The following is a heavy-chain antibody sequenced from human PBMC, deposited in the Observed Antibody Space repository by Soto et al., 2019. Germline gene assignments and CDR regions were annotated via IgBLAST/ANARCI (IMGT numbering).Heavy chain of an antibody. V-gene: IGHV2-5*02. CDR2: IYWDDDK. D-gene: IGHD3-10*01. CDR3: AHRGSYYGSGSYYKGYYFDC. Sequence: QITLKESGPTLVKPTQTLTLTCTFSGFSLSTSGVGVGWIRQPPGKALAWLALIYWDDDKRYSPSLKSRLTITKDTAKIQVVLTMTIMDPVDTATYCCAHRGSYYGSGSYYKGYYFDCWGLGTLVTVSS. J-gene: IGHJ4*02. CDR1: GFSLSTSGVG.